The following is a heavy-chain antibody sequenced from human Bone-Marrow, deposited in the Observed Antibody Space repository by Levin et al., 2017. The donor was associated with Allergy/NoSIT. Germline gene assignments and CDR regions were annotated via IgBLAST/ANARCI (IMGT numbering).Heavy chain of an antibody. D-gene: IGHD1-26*01. Sequence: SETLSLTCSVSGYSIRSAYYWGWIRQTPGKGLEWIGSVFHTGTTSYNPSLQSRVTMSRDTSKNHFSLQLRSVTAADTAIYYCVRDGGYQLLPPLSYFDYWGQGVLVTVSS. CDR1: GYSIRSAYY. V-gene: IGHV4-38-2*02. CDR2: VFHTGTT. CDR3: VRDGGYQLLPPLSYFDY. J-gene: IGHJ4*02.